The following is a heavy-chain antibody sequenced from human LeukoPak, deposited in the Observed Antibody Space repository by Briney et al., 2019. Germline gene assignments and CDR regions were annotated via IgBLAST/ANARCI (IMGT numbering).Heavy chain of an antibody. CDR3: ARILNSSGWSGGFDY. CDR1: GFSLSTSGMC. D-gene: IGHD6-19*01. J-gene: IGHJ4*02. Sequence: SGPALVKPTQTLTLTCTFSGFSLSTSGMCVSWIRQPPGKALEWLARIDWDDDKYYSTSLKTRLTISKDTSKNQVVLTMTNMDPVDTATYYCARILNSSGWSGGFDYWGQGTLVTVSS. CDR2: IDWDDDK. V-gene: IGHV2-70*11.